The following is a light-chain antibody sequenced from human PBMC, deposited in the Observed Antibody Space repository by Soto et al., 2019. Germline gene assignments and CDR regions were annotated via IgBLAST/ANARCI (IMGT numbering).Light chain of an antibody. CDR3: QQYDDSARYI. V-gene: IGKV3-20*01. Sequence: IVLTQSPGTLSLSPGARATLSCRARQRVNTRYSAWYQQKPGQAPRLLIYATFSRATGIPDRFSGSGSRTDFTLTISRLEPEDSAVYYCQQYDDSARYIFGQGTNPEIK. CDR1: QRVNTRY. CDR2: ATF. J-gene: IGKJ2*01.